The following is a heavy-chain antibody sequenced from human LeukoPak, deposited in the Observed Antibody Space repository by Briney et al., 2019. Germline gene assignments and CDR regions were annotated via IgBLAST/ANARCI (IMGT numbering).Heavy chain of an antibody. CDR2: IRYDGSNE. V-gene: IGHV3-30*02. CDR3: AKDPKRYSSSWNFDS. J-gene: IGHJ4*02. D-gene: IGHD6-13*01. Sequence: PGGSLRLSCAASGFTFSTYGMHWVRQAPGRGLEWVAFIRYDGSNEYYADSVKGRFSISRDNSKSTLYLQMNSLRGEDTAVYYCAKDPKRYSSSWNFDSWGQGTLVTVSS. CDR1: GFTFSTYG.